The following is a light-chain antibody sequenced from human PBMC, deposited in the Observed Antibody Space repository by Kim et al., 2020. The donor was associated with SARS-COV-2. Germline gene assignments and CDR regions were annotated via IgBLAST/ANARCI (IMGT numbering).Light chain of an antibody. CDR2: QDS. CDR1: KLGDKY. CDR3: QAWDSSSWV. Sequence: VPQGQTASITCSGNKLGDKYACWYQQKPGQSPVLVIYQDSERPSGIPERFSGSNSGNTATLTISGTQAMDEADYYCQAWDSSSWVFGGGTQLTVL. J-gene: IGLJ3*02. V-gene: IGLV3-1*01.